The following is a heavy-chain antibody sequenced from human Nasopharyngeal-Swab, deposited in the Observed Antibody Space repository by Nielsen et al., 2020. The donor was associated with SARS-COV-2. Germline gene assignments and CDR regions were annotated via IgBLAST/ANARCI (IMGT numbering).Heavy chain of an antibody. J-gene: IGHJ3*02. D-gene: IGHD5-18*01. CDR2: IRSKAYGGTT. Sequence: GESLKISCPASGFTFGDYAMSWFRQAPGKGLEWVGFIRSKAYGGTTEYAASVKGRFTISRDDSKSIAYLQMNSLKTEDTAVYYCTRRLARGYSYGATASDAFDIWGQGTMVTVSS. CDR1: GFTFGDYA. CDR3: TRRLARGYSYGATASDAFDI. V-gene: IGHV3-49*03.